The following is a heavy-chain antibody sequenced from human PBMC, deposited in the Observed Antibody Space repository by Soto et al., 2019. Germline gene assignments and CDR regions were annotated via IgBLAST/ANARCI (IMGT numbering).Heavy chain of an antibody. CDR3: ARMATGSYYFDY. CDR1: GFTFGTYW. CDR2: IKQDESEK. D-gene: IGHD1-26*01. Sequence: GGSLRLSCAASGFTFGTYWMSWVRQAPGKGLEWVANIKQDESEKYYIDSVKGRFTISRDNAKNSLSLQMNSLRAEDTAVYYCARMATGSYYFDYWGLGTLVTVSS. J-gene: IGHJ4*02. V-gene: IGHV3-7*05.